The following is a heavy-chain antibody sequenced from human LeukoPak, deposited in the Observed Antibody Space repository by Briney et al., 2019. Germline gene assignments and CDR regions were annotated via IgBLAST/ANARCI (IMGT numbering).Heavy chain of an antibody. CDR2: IHYSGST. CDR1: GGSISSSSYY. D-gene: IGHD5-12*01. CDR3: ARTTEGYAGGPGYSYYYYMDV. J-gene: IGHJ6*03. Sequence: SETLSLTCTVSGGSISSSSYYWSWIRQPPGKGLEWIGYIHYSGSTHYNPSLKSRVTISVDTSKNQVSLKLRSVTAADTAVYYCARTTEGYAGGPGYSYYYYMDVWGKGTTVTISS. V-gene: IGHV4-61*01.